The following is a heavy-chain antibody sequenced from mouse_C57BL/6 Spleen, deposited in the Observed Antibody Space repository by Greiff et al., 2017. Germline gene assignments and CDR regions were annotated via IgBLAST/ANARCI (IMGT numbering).Heavy chain of an antibody. CDR2: IYPGSGSI. CDR3: ASEDYCGSGYGRCVDV. J-gene: IGHJ1*03. Sequence: QVQLKQPGAELVKPGASVKMSCKASGYTFTSYWITWVKQRPGQGLEWIGDIYPGSGSINYNEKFKSKVTLTVDTSASTAYMQLISLTSEDSAVYYCASEDYCGSGYGRCVDVWGTGTTVTVSS. CDR1: GYTFTSYW. V-gene: IGHV1-55*01. D-gene: IGHD1-1*01.